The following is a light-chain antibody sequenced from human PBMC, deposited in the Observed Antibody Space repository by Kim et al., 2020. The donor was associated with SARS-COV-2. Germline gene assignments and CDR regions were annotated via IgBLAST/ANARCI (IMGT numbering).Light chain of an antibody. J-gene: IGKJ1*01. CDR2: SAS. Sequence: DTRMTQSPSSLSASVGDRVTISCRASQDINNYLAWYQHKPGKAPKLLIYSASVLQVGVPSRFSGSGSGTDFTLTSSNLQPEDVATYYCQRYYSAPWTFGQGTKVDIK. CDR3: QRYYSAPWT. CDR1: QDINNY. V-gene: IGKV1-27*01.